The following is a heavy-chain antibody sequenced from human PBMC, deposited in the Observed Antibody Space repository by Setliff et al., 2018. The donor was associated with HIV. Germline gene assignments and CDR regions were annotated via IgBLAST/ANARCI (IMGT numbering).Heavy chain of an antibody. Sequence: ASVKVSCKASGYSFTTYAISWVRQAPGQGLEWMGWISAYNGNTLYAQKFQGRVTMTRDTSITTAYMEVRSLRSDDTAVYYCERVAHRLSGGIDYRGQGTQVTVSS. CDR1: GYSFTTYA. J-gene: IGHJ4*02. D-gene: IGHD2-15*01. V-gene: IGHV1-18*01. CDR2: ISAYNGNT. CDR3: ERVAHRLSGGIDY.